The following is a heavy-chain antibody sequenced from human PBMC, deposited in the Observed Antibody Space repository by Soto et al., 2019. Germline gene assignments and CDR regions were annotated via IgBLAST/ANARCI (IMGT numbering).Heavy chain of an antibody. V-gene: IGHV1-69*13. Sequence: SVKVSCKASGGTFSSYAISWVRQAPGQGLEWMGGIIPIFGTANYAQKFQGRVTITADESTSTAYMELSSLRSEDTAVYYCARDFTGWHPDGVDSWGQGTLVTVSS. D-gene: IGHD3-16*01. CDR2: IIPIFGTA. CDR1: GGTFSSYA. J-gene: IGHJ4*02. CDR3: ARDFTGWHPDGVDS.